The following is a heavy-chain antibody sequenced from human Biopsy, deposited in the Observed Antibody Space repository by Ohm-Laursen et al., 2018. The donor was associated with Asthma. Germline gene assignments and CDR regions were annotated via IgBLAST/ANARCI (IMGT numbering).Heavy chain of an antibody. CDR3: ARTYYDFLTGQVKDVFGV. J-gene: IGHJ3*01. CDR2: VNTGNGDT. V-gene: IGHV1-3*04. D-gene: IGHD3-9*01. CDR1: GYNFISFA. Sequence: GSSVKASCTASGYNFISFAIHWVRQAPGQRLEWMGWVNTGNGDTKYSQKLQGRVTITRDTSASTAYMQLRSLRSEDTATYYCARTYYDFLTGQVKDVFGVWGQGTMVTVSS.